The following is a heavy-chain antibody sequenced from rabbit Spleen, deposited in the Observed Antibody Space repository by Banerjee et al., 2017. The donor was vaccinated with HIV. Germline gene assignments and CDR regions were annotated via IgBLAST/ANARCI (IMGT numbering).Heavy chain of an antibody. CDR1: GFDLSRTSW. CDR2: IDTGSSGFT. Sequence: QEQLEESGGDLVKPEGSLTLTCTASGFDLSRTSWMCWVRQAPGKGLEWIACIDTGSSGFTYFATWAKGRFTCSKTSSTTVTLQMTRLTAADTATYLCTRGGGGGDPFNLWGQGTLVTVS. V-gene: IGHV1S45*01. CDR3: TRGGGGGDPFNL. J-gene: IGHJ4*01. D-gene: IGHD2-1*01.